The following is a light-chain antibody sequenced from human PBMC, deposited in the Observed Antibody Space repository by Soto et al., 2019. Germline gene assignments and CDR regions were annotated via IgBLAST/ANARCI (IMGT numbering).Light chain of an antibody. CDR1: QGISDS. J-gene: IGKJ1*01. CDR3: QQYNGYWT. Sequence: DIQMTQSPSTLSASVGDRVTITGRASQGISDSLAWYQQKPGKAPKLLIYEASNLKSGVPSRFSGSGSGTEYTLTIRSLQPDDFAIYYCQQYNGYWTFGQGTKVEIK. V-gene: IGKV1-5*03. CDR2: EAS.